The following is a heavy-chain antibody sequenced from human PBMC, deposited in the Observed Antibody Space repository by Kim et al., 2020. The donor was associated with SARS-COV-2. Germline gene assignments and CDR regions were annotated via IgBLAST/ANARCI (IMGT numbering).Heavy chain of an antibody. Sequence: GGSLRLSCAASGFTFSSYGMHWVRQAPGKGLEWVAVISYDGSNKYYADSVKGRFTISRDNSKNTLYLQMNSLRAEDTAVYYCAKTYGSDSRWGDYYYGMDVWGQGTTVTVSS. CDR1: GFTFSSYG. D-gene: IGHD3-10*01. CDR3: AKTYGSDSRWGDYYYGMDV. CDR2: ISYDGSNK. V-gene: IGHV3-30*18. J-gene: IGHJ6*02.